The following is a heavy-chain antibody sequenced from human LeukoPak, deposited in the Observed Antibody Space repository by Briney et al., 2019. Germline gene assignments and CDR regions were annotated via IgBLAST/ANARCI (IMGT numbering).Heavy chain of an antibody. D-gene: IGHD5-24*01. CDR1: GFTFSSYA. J-gene: IGHJ5*02. Sequence: GSLRLSCAASGFTFSSYAMSWVRQAPGKGLEWIGEINHSGSTNYNPSLKSRVTISVDTSKNQFSLKLSSVTAADTAVYYCPRMATVWGWFDPWGQGTLVTVSS. CDR2: INHSGST. CDR3: PRMATVWGWFDP. V-gene: IGHV4-34*01.